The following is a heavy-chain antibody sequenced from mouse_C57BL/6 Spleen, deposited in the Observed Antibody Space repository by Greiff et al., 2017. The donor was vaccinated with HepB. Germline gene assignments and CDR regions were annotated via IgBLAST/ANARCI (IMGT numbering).Heavy chain of an antibody. J-gene: IGHJ3*01. D-gene: IGHD1-1*01. CDR1: GYTFTSYW. CDR2: IYPSDSET. CDR3: ARDYYGSSAWFAY. V-gene: IGHV1-61*01. Sequence: QVQLKESGAELVRPGSSVKLSCKASGYTFTSYWMDWVKQRPGQGLEWIGNIYPSDSETHYNQKFKDKATLTVDKSSSTAYMQLSSLTSEDSAVYYCARDYYGSSAWFAYWGQGTLVTVSA.